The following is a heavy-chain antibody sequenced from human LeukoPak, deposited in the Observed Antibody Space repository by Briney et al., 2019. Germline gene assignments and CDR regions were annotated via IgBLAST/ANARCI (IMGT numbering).Heavy chain of an antibody. V-gene: IGHV3-21*01. Sequence: GGSLRLCCAASGFTFSSYSMNWVRQAPGKGLEWVSSISSSSSYIYYADSVKGRFTISRDNAKNSLYLQMNSLRAEDTAVYYCAREYVDGGYYYGMDVWGQGTTVTVSS. CDR3: AREYVDGGYYYGMDV. CDR1: GFTFSSYS. J-gene: IGHJ6*02. CDR2: ISSSSSYI. D-gene: IGHD3-16*01.